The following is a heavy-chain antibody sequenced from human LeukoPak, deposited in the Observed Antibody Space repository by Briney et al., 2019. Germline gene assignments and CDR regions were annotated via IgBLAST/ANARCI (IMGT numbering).Heavy chain of an antibody. CDR1: GGSFSGYY. V-gene: IGHV4-34*01. D-gene: IGHD6-6*01. CDR3: ARGAARPSYYFDY. CDR2: VNHSGST. J-gene: IGHJ4*02. Sequence: SETLSLTCAVYGGSFSGYYWSWIRQPPGKGLEWIGEVNHSGSTNYNPSLKSRVTISVVTSKNQFSLKLSSVTAADTAVYYCARGAARPSYYFDYWGQGTLVTVSS.